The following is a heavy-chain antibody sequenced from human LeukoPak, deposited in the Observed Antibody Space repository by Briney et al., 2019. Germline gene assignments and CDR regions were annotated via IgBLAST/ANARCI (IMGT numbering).Heavy chain of an antibody. J-gene: IGHJ4*02. D-gene: IGHD1-26*01. Sequence: GASVKVSCKASGYTFSDYYMHWVQQAPGKGLEWMGRVDPEDGKTVYAEKFQGRVTITADTSTDTAYMELSSLRSEDTAMYYCATDIGDFWGQGTRVTVSS. V-gene: IGHV1-69-2*01. CDR1: GYTFSDYY. CDR3: ATDIGDF. CDR2: VDPEDGKT.